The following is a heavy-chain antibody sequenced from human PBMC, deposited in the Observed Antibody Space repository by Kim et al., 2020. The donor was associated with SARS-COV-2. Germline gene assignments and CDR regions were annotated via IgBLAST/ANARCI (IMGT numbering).Heavy chain of an antibody. CDR3: ARSVFMRLGYCSGGSCYSLRY. Sequence: SVKVSCKASGGTFSSYAISWVRQAPGQGLEWMGGIIPIFGTANYAQKFQGRVTITADESTSTAYMELSSLRSEDTAVYYCARSVFMRLGYCSGGSCYSLRYWGQGTLVTVSS. J-gene: IGHJ4*02. V-gene: IGHV1-69*13. CDR1: GGTFSSYA. D-gene: IGHD2-15*01. CDR2: IIPIFGTA.